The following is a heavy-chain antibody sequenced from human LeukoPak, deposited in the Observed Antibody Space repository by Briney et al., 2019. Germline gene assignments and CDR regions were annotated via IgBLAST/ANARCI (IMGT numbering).Heavy chain of an antibody. D-gene: IGHD6-13*01. V-gene: IGHV3-9*01. Sequence: PGGSLRLSCAASGFTFDDYVMHWVRQAPGEGLEWVSAISWNSGSIGYADSVKGRFTISRDNAKNSLYLQMNSLRAEDTALYYCARIRIAAAAYYFDYWGQGTLVTVSS. CDR2: ISWNSGSI. CDR1: GFTFDDYV. CDR3: ARIRIAAAAYYFDY. J-gene: IGHJ4*02.